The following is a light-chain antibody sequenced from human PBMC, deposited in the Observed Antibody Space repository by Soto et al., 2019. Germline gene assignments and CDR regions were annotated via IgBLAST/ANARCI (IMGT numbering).Light chain of an antibody. J-gene: IGKJ5*01. V-gene: IGKV3D-20*02. Sequence: DIVLTQSPGTLSLSPGERATFSCRASQSVSSSYIAWYQQKRGQAPRRLIYGASIRATGIPDRFSGSGSGTEFTLTISSLEPEDFAVYYCQQRSNWLITFGQGIRLEI. CDR2: GAS. CDR1: QSVSSSY. CDR3: QQRSNWLIT.